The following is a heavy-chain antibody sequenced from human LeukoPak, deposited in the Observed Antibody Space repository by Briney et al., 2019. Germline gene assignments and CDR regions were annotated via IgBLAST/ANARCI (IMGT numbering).Heavy chain of an antibody. D-gene: IGHD2-2*01. V-gene: IGHV3-30*02. CDR2: IRYDGSNK. CDR1: GFTFSSYG. CDR3: ATTYQLLDAFDI. Sequence: GGSLRLSCAASGFTFSSYGMHWVRQAPGKGLEWVAFIRYDGSNKYYADSVKGRFTISRDNSKNTLYLQMNSLRAEATAVYYCATTYQLLDAFDIWGQGTMVTVPS. J-gene: IGHJ3*02.